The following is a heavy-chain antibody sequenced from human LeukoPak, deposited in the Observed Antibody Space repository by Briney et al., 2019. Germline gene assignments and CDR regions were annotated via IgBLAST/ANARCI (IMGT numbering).Heavy chain of an antibody. D-gene: IGHD4-11*01. CDR2: INWNGGST. J-gene: IGHJ5*02. CDR1: GFTFDDYG. Sequence: GGSLRLSCAASGFTFDDYGMSGVRQAPGRGLEWGSGINWNGGSTGYADSVKGRFTISRDNAKNSLYLQMNSLRAEDTALYYCARDFLRDYSNYVGWFDPWGQGTLVTVSS. CDR3: ARDFLRDYSNYVGWFDP. V-gene: IGHV3-20*04.